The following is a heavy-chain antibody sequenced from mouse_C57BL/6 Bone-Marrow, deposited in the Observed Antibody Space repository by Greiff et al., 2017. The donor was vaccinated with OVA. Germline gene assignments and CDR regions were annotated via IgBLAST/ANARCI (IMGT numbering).Heavy chain of an antibody. V-gene: IGHV1-64*01. D-gene: IGHD1-1*02. CDR3: ASALWSPFDY. CDR1: GYTFTSYW. CDR2: IHPNSGST. J-gene: IGHJ2*01. Sequence: VQLQQPGAELVKPGASVKLSCKASGYTFTSYWMHWVKQRPGQGLEWIGMIHPNSGSTNYNEKFKSKATLPVDKSSSTAYMQLSSLTSEDSAVYYCASALWSPFDYWGQGTTLTVSS.